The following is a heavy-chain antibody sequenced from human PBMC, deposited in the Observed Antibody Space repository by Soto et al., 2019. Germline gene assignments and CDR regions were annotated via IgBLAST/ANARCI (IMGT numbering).Heavy chain of an antibody. CDR2: ISGSGGST. V-gene: IGHV3-23*01. Sequence: EVQLLESGGGLVQPGGSLRLSCAASGFTFSSYAMSWVRQAPGKGLECVSAISGSGGSTYYADSVKGRFTISKDNSKNTLCLQMNSLRPEDTAIYYCAYSSTPFDYWGQGTLVTVSS. CDR3: AYSSTPFDY. D-gene: IGHD6-13*01. CDR1: GFTFSSYA. J-gene: IGHJ4*02.